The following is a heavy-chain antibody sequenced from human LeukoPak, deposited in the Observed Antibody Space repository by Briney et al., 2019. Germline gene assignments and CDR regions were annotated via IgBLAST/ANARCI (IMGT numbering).Heavy chain of an antibody. CDR1: GFTVSSNY. J-gene: IGHJ4*02. CDR2: IYSGGST. CDR3: ARTLRGGNYFDY. Sequence: GGSLRLSCAASGFTVSSNYMSWVRQAPGKGLEWVSVIYSGGSTYYADSVKGRFTISRDSSKNTLYLQMNSLRAEDTAVYYCARTLRGGNYFDYWGQGTLVTVSS. D-gene: IGHD2-15*01. V-gene: IGHV3-53*01.